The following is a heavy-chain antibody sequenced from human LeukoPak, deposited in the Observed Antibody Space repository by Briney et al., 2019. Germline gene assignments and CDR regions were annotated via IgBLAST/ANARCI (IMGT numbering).Heavy chain of an antibody. J-gene: IGHJ4*02. CDR1: GGSISSGGYY. D-gene: IGHD2-15*01. CDR2: IYYSGST. V-gene: IGHV4-31*03. Sequence: PSETLSLTCTVSGGSISSGGYYWSWIRQHPGKGLEWIGYIYYSGSTYYNPSLKSRVTISVDTSKNQFSLKLSSVTAADTAVYYCARVVEGTYYFDYWGQGTLVTVSS. CDR3: ARVVEGTYYFDY.